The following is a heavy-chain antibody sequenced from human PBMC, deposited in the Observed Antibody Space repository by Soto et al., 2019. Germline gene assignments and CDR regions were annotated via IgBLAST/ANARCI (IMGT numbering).Heavy chain of an antibody. CDR2: ISGSGDTT. Sequence: EVQVLESGGGLVQPGGSLRLSCVISRLTFSNYALNWVRQAPGKGLEWVSSISGSGDTTYYADSVKGRFTISRDNSKNPLSLQMNSLRVEDTALYYCAKADYSYSWAPGDYWGQGTLVTVSS. CDR1: RLTFSNYA. J-gene: IGHJ4*02. CDR3: AKADYSYSWAPGDY. D-gene: IGHD6-13*01. V-gene: IGHV3-23*01.